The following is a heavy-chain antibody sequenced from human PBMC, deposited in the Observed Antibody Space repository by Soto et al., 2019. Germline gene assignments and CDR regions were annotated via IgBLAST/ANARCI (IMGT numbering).Heavy chain of an antibody. CDR2: IYSGGST. D-gene: IGHD2-2*01. CDR3: ARDCSSTSCYAAFDI. Sequence: GGSLRLSCAASGFTVSSNYMSWVRQAPGKGLEWVSVIYSGGSTYYADSVKGRFTISRDNSKNTLYLQMNSLRAEDTAVYYCARDCSSTSCYAAFDIWGQGTMVTVSS. V-gene: IGHV3-66*01. J-gene: IGHJ3*02. CDR1: GFTVSSNY.